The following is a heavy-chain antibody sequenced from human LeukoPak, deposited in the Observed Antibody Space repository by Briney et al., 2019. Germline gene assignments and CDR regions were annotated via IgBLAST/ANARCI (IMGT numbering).Heavy chain of an antibody. V-gene: IGHV5-51*01. CDR1: GSSFTSYW. CDR3: ARCIEWFGKN. J-gene: IGHJ4*02. D-gene: IGHD3-10*01. CDR2: IYPGDSDT. Sequence: GVSLHISSQGSGSSFTSYWIGWVRPMPGKGLEWMGIIYPGDSDTRYSPSFQGQVTISADKSISTAYLQWSSLKASDTAMYYCARCIEWFGKNWGQGTLVTVSS.